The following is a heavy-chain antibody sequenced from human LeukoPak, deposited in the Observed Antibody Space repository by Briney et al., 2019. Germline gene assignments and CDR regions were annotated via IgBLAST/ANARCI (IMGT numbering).Heavy chain of an antibody. D-gene: IGHD4-11*01. J-gene: IGHJ4*02. Sequence: PSETLSLTCTVSGDSISGYYWTWIRQAPGKGLEWIGYIYYSGNTNYNPSLKSRLTISVDTSKNQFSLKLSSVTAADTAVYYCARLRGNYFPDYWGQGTLVTVSS. CDR2: IYYSGNT. CDR1: GDSISGYY. CDR3: ARLRGNYFPDY. V-gene: IGHV4-59*01.